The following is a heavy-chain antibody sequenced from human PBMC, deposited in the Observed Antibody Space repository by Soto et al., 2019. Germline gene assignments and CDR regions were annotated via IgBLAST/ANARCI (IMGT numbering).Heavy chain of an antibody. CDR3: AKDRPRLTQQIVDVY. V-gene: IGHV1-18*01. J-gene: IGHJ4*02. CDR2: ISAFTDYT. Sequence: QIQLVQSGAEVKKPGASVKVSCKASGYTFTDHGISWVRQAPGQGLEWVGWISAFTDYTDYAQKFRGRVTMTTDKSTNTAYMELRSLTSDDTAVSSRAKDRPRLTQQIVDVYWGQGTLVTVSS. D-gene: IGHD3-16*02. CDR1: GYTFTDHG.